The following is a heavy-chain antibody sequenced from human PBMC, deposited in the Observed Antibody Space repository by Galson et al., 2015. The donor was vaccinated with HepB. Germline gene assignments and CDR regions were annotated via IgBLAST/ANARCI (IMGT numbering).Heavy chain of an antibody. Sequence: SVKASCKDYAGTFNSYSINWVPQAPGQELEGIGGIIPIPLSGSVNSVQKFKGRVTITADESTSTAYLELTGLRSEDSAVYYCASDEAWASPSKPWDAFNIWGQGTMVVVSS. CDR2: IIPIPLSGSV. V-gene: IGHV1-69*01. J-gene: IGHJ3*02. CDR3: ASDEAWASPSKPWDAFNI. CDR1: AGTFNSYS. D-gene: IGHD1-26*01.